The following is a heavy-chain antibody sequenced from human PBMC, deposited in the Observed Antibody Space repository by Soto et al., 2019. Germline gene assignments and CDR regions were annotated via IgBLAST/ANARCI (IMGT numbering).Heavy chain of an antibody. Sequence: QVQLVQSGAEVKKPGASVKVSCKASGYTFTSYGISWVRQAPGQGLEWMGWISAYNGNTNYAQKLQGRVTMTTDTTTSTAYMEVRSLRSDDTAVYYWARGGPTGYSRKDYKIDYWGQGTLVTVSS. V-gene: IGHV1-18*01. D-gene: IGHD6-13*01. CDR2: ISAYNGNT. CDR3: ARGGPTGYSRKDYKIDY. J-gene: IGHJ4*02. CDR1: GYTFTSYG.